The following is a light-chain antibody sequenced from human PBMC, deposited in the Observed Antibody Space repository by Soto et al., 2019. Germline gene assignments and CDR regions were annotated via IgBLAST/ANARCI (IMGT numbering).Light chain of an antibody. V-gene: IGKV1-6*01. CDR2: AAT. CDR1: TGIRTD. J-gene: IGKJ1*01. CDR3: LQDYNYPWT. Sequence: AIQLTQSPSSLSASVGDRVTITCRASTGIRTDLSWYQQKPGKVPKVLIYAATSLHSGAPSRFSGSGSGTDFTLTISSLQPEDFATYYCLQDYNYPWTFGQGTKVDIK.